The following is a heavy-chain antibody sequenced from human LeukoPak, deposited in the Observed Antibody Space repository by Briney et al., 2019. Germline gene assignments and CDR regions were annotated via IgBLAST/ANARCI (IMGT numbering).Heavy chain of an antibody. CDR1: GYSFTTYW. CDR2: IYPGDSDT. J-gene: IGHJ3*02. Sequence: GESLKISCKGSGYSFTTYWIGWVRQMPGKGLEWMGIIYPGDSDTRYSPSFQGQVTISADKSITTAYLQWNSLKASDTAMYYCARRGPATVVTPYAFDIWGQGTMVTVSS. V-gene: IGHV5-51*01. D-gene: IGHD4-23*01. CDR3: ARRGPATVVTPYAFDI.